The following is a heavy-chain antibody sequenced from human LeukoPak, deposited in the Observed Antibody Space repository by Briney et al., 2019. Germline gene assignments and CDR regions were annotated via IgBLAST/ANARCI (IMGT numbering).Heavy chain of an antibody. V-gene: IGHV4-4*07. CDR3: ARGSSYYYDSSGYPANYFNY. CDR1: GGSISSYY. J-gene: IGHJ4*02. CDR2: IYTSGST. Sequence: SETLSLTCTVFGGSISSYYWSWIRQPAGKGLEWIGRIYTSGSTNYNPSLKSRVTMSVDTSKNQFSLKLSSVTAADTAVYYCARGSSYYYDSSGYPANYFNYWGQGTLVTVSS. D-gene: IGHD3-22*01.